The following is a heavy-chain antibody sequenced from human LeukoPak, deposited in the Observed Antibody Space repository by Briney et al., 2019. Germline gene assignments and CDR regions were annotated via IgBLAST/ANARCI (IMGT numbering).Heavy chain of an antibody. CDR2: IYYSGST. CDR1: GGSISSGGYY. CDR3: ARVGYSSSHHDY. V-gene: IGHV4-31*03. D-gene: IGHD6-13*01. J-gene: IGHJ4*02. Sequence: KPSETLSLTCTVSGGSISSGGYYWSWIRQHPGKGLEWIGYIYYSGSTYYNPSLKSRVTISVDTSKNQFSLKLNSVTAADTAVYYCARVGYSSSHHDYWGQGTLVTVSS.